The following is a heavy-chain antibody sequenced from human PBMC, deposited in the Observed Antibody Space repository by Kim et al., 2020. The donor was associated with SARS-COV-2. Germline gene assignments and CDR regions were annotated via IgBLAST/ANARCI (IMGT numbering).Heavy chain of an antibody. CDR2: IYHSGST. CDR3: ARDDRSGYFDY. D-gene: IGHD3-22*01. V-gene: IGHV4-30-2*01. J-gene: IGHJ4*02. CDR1: GGSISSGGYS. Sequence: SETLSLTCAVSGGSISSGGYSWSWIRQPPGKGLEWIGYIYHSGSTYYNPSLKSRVTISVDRSKNQFSLKLSSVTAADTAVYYCARDDRSGYFDYWGQGTLVTVSS.